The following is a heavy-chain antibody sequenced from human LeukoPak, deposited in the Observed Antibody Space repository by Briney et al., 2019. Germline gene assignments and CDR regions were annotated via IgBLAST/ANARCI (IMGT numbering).Heavy chain of an antibody. J-gene: IGHJ4*02. CDR3: ARGDQWELTY. CDR2: FSGYNGDT. V-gene: IGHV1-18*01. D-gene: IGHD1-26*01. CDR1: GYPFTSYG. Sequence: ASVKVSCKASGYPFTSYGFSWVRQAPGQGLEWMGWFSGYNGDTRYAQDLQGRVTMTTDTSTSTAYMELRSLRSEDTAVYYCARGDQWELTYWGQGTLVTVSS.